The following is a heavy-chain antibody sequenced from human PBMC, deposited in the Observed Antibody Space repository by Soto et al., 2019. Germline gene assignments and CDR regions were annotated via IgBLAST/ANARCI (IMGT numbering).Heavy chain of an antibody. CDR3: AKGGLYCSSTSCYLPDYYYYMDV. Sequence: GGSLRLSCAASGFTFSSYAMSWVRQAPGKGLEWVSAISGSGGSTYYADSVKGRFTISRDNSKNTLYLQMNSLRAEDTAVYYCAKGGLYCSSTSCYLPDYYYYMDVWGKGTTVTVSS. V-gene: IGHV3-23*01. CDR1: GFTFSSYA. CDR2: ISGSGGST. J-gene: IGHJ6*03. D-gene: IGHD2-2*01.